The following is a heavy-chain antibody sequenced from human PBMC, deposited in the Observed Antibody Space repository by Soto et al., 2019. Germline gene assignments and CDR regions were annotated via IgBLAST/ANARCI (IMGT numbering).Heavy chain of an antibody. J-gene: IGHJ4*02. Sequence: QVQLQESGPGLVKPSETLSLTCTVSGGSINSYYWSWIRQPPGRGLEWIGYMYYSGSTNYNPSLKSRVTILVDTSKNQFSLKLSSVTAADTAVYYCARDRVAAGKGLDYWGQGTLVTVSS. CDR1: GGSINSYY. CDR3: ARDRVAAGKGLDY. D-gene: IGHD6-13*01. V-gene: IGHV4-59*01. CDR2: MYYSGST.